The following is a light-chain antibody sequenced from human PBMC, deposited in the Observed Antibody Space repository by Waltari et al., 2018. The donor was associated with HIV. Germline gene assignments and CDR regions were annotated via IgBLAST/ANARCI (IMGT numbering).Light chain of an antibody. J-gene: IGKJ1*01. CDR1: QSVLYSSNNKNY. CDR3: QQYYSLPRT. CDR2: WAS. V-gene: IGKV4-1*01. Sequence: DIVMTQSPDSLAVSLGERATINCKSSQSVLYSSNNKNYLAWYQLKPRQPPKLLIYWASTRESGVPDRFSGSGSGTDFTLTISSLQAEDVAVYYCQQYYSLPRTFGQGTKVEIK.